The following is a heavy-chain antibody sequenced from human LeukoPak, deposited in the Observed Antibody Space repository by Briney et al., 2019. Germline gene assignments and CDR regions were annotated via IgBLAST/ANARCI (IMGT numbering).Heavy chain of an antibody. D-gene: IGHD3-3*01. J-gene: IGHJ4*02. CDR1: GYTFTGYY. CDR3: ARDVGNYDFWSGYDY. CDR2: INPNSGGT. V-gene: IGHV1-2*06. Sequence: ASVKVSCKASGYTFTGYYIHWVRQAPGQGLEWMGRINPNSGGTNYAQKFQGRVTMTRDTSISTAYMGLSRLRSDDTAVYYCARDVGNYDFWSGYDYWGQGTLVTVSS.